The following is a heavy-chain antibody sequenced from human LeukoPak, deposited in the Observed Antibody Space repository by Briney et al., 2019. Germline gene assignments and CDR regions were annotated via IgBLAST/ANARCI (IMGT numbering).Heavy chain of an antibody. D-gene: IGHD3-10*01. J-gene: IGHJ5*02. CDR3: ARDLYGSGRYNWFDP. CDR2: IYTSGST. Sequence: SETLSLTCTVSGGSISSYYWSWIRQPAGKGLEWIGRIYTSGSTNYNPSLKSRVTMSVDTSKNQFSLMLSSVTAADTAVYYCARDLYGSGRYNWFDPWGQGTLVTVSS. CDR1: GGSISSYY. V-gene: IGHV4-4*07.